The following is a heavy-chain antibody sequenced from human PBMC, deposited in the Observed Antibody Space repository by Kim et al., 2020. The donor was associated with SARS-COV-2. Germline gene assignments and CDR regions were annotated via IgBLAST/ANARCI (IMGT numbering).Heavy chain of an antibody. CDR2: INPSGGST. V-gene: IGHV1-46*01. Sequence: ASVKVSCKASGYTFTSYYMHWVRQAPGQGLEWMEIINPSGGSTSYAQKFQGRVTMTRDTSTSTVYMELSSLRSEDTAVYYCARPDIRNDYFDYWGQGTLVTVSS. J-gene: IGHJ4*02. CDR1: GYTFTSYY. CDR3: ARPDIRNDYFDY. D-gene: IGHD3-9*01.